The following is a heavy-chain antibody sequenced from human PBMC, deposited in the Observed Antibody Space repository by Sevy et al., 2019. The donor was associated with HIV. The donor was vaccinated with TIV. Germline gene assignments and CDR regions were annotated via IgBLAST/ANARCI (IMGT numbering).Heavy chain of an antibody. CDR3: ARHHASYGVTGYYYYYGLDV. CDR1: GFTFTTYW. Sequence: GESLKISCKGSGFTFTTYWIGWVRQMPGKGLEWIGIIYPDDSDNRYSPSFQGQVTISVDKSISTAYLQWSTLKASDTAMYYCARHHASYGVTGYYYYYGLDVWGQGTTVTVSS. V-gene: IGHV5-51*01. CDR2: IYPDDSDN. D-gene: IGHD4-17*01. J-gene: IGHJ6*02.